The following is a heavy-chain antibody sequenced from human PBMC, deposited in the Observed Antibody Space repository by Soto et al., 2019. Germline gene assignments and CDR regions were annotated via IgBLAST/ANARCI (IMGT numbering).Heavy chain of an antibody. V-gene: IGHV1-58*02. D-gene: IGHD6-19*01. CDR3: AKIDKFNPQSSGWANRFDY. J-gene: IGHJ4*02. CDR1: GFTFTSSA. CDR2: IVVGSGNT. Sequence: SVKVSCKASGFTFTSSAMQWVRQARGQRHEWIGWIVVGSGNTNYAQKFQERVTITRDMSTSTAYMELSSLRSEDTAVYYCAKIDKFNPQSSGWANRFDYWGQGTLVTVSS.